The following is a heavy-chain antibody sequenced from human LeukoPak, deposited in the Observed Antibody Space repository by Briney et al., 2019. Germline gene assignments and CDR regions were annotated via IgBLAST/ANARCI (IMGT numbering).Heavy chain of an antibody. CDR3: AKDKYGSSSFDY. CDR1: GFTFDDYA. V-gene: IGHV3-43*02. D-gene: IGHD6-6*01. J-gene: IGHJ4*02. Sequence: GGSLRLSCAASGFTFDDYAMHWVRQAPGKGLEWVSLISGDGGSTYYADSVRGRFTISRDNSKNSLYLQMNSLRTEDTALYYCAKDKYGSSSFDYWGQGTLVTVSS. CDR2: ISGDGGST.